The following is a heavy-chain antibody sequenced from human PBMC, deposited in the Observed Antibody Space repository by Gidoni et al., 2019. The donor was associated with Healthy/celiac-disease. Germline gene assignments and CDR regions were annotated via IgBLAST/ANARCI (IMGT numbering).Heavy chain of an antibody. CDR1: GYTFTGYY. Sequence: QVQLVQSGAEVKKPGASVQVSCKASGYTFTGYYMHWVRQAPGQGLEWMGWINPNSGGTNYAQKFQGWVTMTRDTSISTAYMELSRLRSDDTAVYYCARASSPGYSYGRLLDFDYWGQGTLVTVSS. V-gene: IGHV1-2*04. CDR2: INPNSGGT. CDR3: ARASSPGYSYGRLLDFDY. D-gene: IGHD5-18*01. J-gene: IGHJ4*02.